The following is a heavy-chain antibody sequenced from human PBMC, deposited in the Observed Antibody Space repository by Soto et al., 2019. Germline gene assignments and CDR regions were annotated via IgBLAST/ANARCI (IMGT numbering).Heavy chain of an antibody. CDR1: GFTFSSYG. V-gene: IGHV3-30*18. CDR3: AKDRSSCGYLSMGGMDV. Sequence: QVQLVESGGGVVQPGRSLRLSCAASGFTFSSYGMHWVRQAPGKGLEWVAVISYDGSNKYYADSVKGRFTISRDNSKNTLYLQMHSLRAEDTAVYYCAKDRSSCGYLSMGGMDVWGQGTTVTVSS. J-gene: IGHJ6*02. CDR2: ISYDGSNK. D-gene: IGHD6-19*01.